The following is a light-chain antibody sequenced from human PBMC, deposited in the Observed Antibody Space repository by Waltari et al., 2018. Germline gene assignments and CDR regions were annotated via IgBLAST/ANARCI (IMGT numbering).Light chain of an antibody. CDR1: SSDVGGYNY. V-gene: IGLV2-8*01. Sequence: QSALTQPPSASGSPGQSVTISCTGTSSDVGGYNYVSWYQQHPGKAPKLMIYEVSKRPSGVPVGFSGSKPGNTASLTVSGLQAEDEADYYCSSYAGSNNLKVFGGGTKLTVL. J-gene: IGLJ2*01. CDR2: EVS. CDR3: SSYAGSNNLKV.